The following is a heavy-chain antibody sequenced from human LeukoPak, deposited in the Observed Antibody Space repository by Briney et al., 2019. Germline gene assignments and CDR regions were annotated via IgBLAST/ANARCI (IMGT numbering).Heavy chain of an antibody. Sequence: PSETLSLTCTVSGGSISSGDYYWSWIRQPPGKGLEWIGYIYYSGSTYYNPSLKSRVTISVDTSKKQFSLKLSSVTAADTAVYYCASILLRQVELRPFDPWGQGTLVTVSS. CDR1: GGSISSGDYY. D-gene: IGHD1-7*01. V-gene: IGHV4-30-4*08. CDR2: IYYSGST. J-gene: IGHJ5*02. CDR3: ASILLRQVELRPFDP.